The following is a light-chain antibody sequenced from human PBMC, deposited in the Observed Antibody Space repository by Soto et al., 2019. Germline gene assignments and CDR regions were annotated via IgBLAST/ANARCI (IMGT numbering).Light chain of an antibody. J-gene: IGKJ2*01. Sequence: DIVLTQSPATLSLSPGERATLSCRASQSVGRFIAWHQQKPGQAPRLLIFDASNRATGIPARFSGGGSGTDFTLTISSLEPEDFGVYYCQHRSGWPATFGQGTRLE. CDR1: QSVGRF. CDR2: DAS. CDR3: QHRSGWPAT. V-gene: IGKV3-11*01.